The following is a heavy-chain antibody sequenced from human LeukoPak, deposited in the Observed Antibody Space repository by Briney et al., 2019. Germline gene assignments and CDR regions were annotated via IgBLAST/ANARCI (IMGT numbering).Heavy chain of an antibody. D-gene: IGHD1-14*01. CDR1: RFTFSSYE. CDR2: ISGSASIL. CDR3: ARGNRNTKNYDY. V-gene: IGHV3-48*03. J-gene: IGHJ4*02. Sequence: GGSLRLSCAASRFTFSSYEMNWVRQAPGKGLEWISYISGSASILDYADSVKGRFTISRDKAKNSLYMQMNSLRAEDPAVYYCARGNRNTKNYDYWGQGTLVTVSS.